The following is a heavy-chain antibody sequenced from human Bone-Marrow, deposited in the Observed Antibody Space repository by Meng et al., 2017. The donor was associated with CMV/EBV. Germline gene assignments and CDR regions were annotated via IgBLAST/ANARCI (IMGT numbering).Heavy chain of an antibody. J-gene: IGHJ6*02. CDR2: INSDGSST. CDR1: GFTFSSYW. Sequence: GESLISCAASGFTFSSYWMHWVRQAPGKGLVWVSRINSDGSSTSYADSVKGRFTISRDNAKNTLYLQMNSLRAEDTAVYYCARDPFLGYCSSTSCSPGYYGMDVWGQGTTVTVSS. CDR3: ARDPFLGYCSSTSCSPGYYGMDV. D-gene: IGHD2-2*01. V-gene: IGHV3-74*01.